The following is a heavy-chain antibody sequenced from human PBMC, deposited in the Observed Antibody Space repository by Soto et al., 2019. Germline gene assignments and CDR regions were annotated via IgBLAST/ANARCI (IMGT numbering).Heavy chain of an antibody. J-gene: IGHJ4*02. Sequence: SQTLSLTCAISGDSVSSNSAAWNWIRQSPSRGLEWLGRTYYRSKWYNDYAVSVKSRITINPDTSKNQFSLQLNSVTPEDTAVYYFARAYDFWSGYYRRYYFAYWGQGTLVTVSS. V-gene: IGHV6-1*01. CDR3: ARAYDFWSGYYRRYYFAY. CDR1: GDSVSSNSAA. D-gene: IGHD3-3*01. CDR2: TYYRSKWYN.